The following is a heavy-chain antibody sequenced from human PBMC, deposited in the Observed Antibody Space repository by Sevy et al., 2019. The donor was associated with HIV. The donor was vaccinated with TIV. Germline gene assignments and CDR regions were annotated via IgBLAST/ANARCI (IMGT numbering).Heavy chain of an antibody. CDR1: GFTFTSSA. V-gene: IGHV1-58*01. J-gene: IGHJ4*02. CDR2: IVIGSGNT. CDR3: AAVTDTAMLTG. Sequence: ASVKVSCKASGFTFTSSAVQWVRQARGQRLEWIGWIVIGSGNTNYAHKFQERVTITRDMSTSTAYMELSSLRSEDTAVYYCAAVTDTAMLTGWGQGTLVTVSS. D-gene: IGHD5-18*01.